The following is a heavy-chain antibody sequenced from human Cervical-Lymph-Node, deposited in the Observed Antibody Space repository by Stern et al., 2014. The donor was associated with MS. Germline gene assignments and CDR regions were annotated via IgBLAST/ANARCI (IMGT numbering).Heavy chain of an antibody. CDR3: ARDSSSSSAYFQH. CDR2: ISSSSSYI. J-gene: IGHJ1*01. Sequence: VQLVESGGGLVKPGGSLRLSCAASGFTFSSYSMNWVRQAPGKGLEWVSSISSSSSYIYYADSVKGRFTISRDNAKNSLYLQMNSLRAEDTAVYYCARDSSSSSAYFQHWGQGTLVTVSS. D-gene: IGHD6-6*01. CDR1: GFTFSSYS. V-gene: IGHV3-21*01.